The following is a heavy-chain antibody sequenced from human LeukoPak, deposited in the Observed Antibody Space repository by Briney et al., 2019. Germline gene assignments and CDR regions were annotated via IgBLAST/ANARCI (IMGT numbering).Heavy chain of an antibody. CDR3: ARGRIIAARPVDD. Sequence: KPSETLSLTCTVSGGSISSYYWSWIRQPPGKGLEWIGYIYYSGSTNYNPSLKSRVTISLDTSKNQFSLKLNSVTAADTAVYYCARGRIIAARPVDDWGQGTLVTVSS. CDR2: IYYSGST. CDR1: GGSISSYY. D-gene: IGHD6-6*01. J-gene: IGHJ4*02. V-gene: IGHV4-59*01.